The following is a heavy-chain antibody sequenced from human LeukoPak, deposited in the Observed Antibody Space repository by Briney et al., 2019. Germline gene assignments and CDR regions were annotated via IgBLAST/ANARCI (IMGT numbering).Heavy chain of an antibody. D-gene: IGHD2-2*01. Sequence: PSETLSLTCAVYGGSFSGYYWSWIRPPPGKGLEWIGEINQSGSTNYNPSLKSRVTISVDTSKNQFSLQLSSVTAADTAVYYCARGELVIVPAVNYYYYYMDVWGKGTTVTVSS. CDR2: INQSGST. CDR1: GGSFSGYY. J-gene: IGHJ6*03. CDR3: ARGELVIVPAVNYYYYYMDV. V-gene: IGHV4-34*01.